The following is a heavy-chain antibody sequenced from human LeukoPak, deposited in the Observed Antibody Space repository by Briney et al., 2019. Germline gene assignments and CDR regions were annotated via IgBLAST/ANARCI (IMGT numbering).Heavy chain of an antibody. Sequence: GRSLRLSCATSGFTFSHYGMHWVRQAPGKGLEWVSVIWSDGANRYYGDPVKGRFTISRDNFQRTVYLQMNSLRAEDTAVYYCAKDAQRGFDYSNSLDKWGQGTLVTVSS. CDR2: IWSDGANR. J-gene: IGHJ4*02. V-gene: IGHV3-33*06. CDR1: GFTFSHYG. D-gene: IGHD4-11*01. CDR3: AKDAQRGFDYSNSLDK.